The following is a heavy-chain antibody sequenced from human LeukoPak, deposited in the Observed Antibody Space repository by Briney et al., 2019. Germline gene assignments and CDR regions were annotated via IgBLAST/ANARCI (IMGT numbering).Heavy chain of an antibody. J-gene: IGHJ5*02. Sequence: ASVKVSCKASGYTFTGYYMHWVRQAPGQGLEWMGWINPNSGGTNYAQKFQGRVTMTRDTSISTAYMELSRLRSDDTAVYYCARDLGYCSFGFGLGNCNRKWFDPWGQGTLVSVSS. D-gene: IGHD2-2*03. CDR1: GYTFTGYY. CDR3: ARDLGYCSFGFGLGNCNRKWFDP. V-gene: IGHV1-2*02. CDR2: INPNSGGT.